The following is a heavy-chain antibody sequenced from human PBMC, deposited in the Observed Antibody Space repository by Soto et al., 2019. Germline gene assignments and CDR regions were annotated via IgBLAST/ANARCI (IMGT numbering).Heavy chain of an antibody. J-gene: IGHJ4*02. D-gene: IGHD5-18*01. V-gene: IGHV5-10-1*01. CDR3: ARQIDDSDTGPNCQYYFDS. Sequence: PGESLKISFKGSGYSFAGYWITWVRQTPGKGLEWMGRIDPSDSQTYYSPSFRGHVTISVTKSITTVFLQWSSLRASDTAMYYCARQIDDSDTGPNCQYYFDSWGQGT. CDR2: IDPSDSQT. CDR1: GYSFAGYW.